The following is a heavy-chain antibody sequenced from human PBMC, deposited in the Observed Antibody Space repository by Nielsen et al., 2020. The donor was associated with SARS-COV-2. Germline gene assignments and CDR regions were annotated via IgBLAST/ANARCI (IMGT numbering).Heavy chain of an antibody. CDR2: IYYSGST. Sequence: WIRQPPGKGLEWIGYIYYSGSTYYNPSLKSRVTISVDTSKNQFSLKLSSVTAADTAVYYCARELVTKSDAFDIWGQGTMVTVSS. J-gene: IGHJ3*02. CDR3: ARELVTKSDAFDI. V-gene: IGHV4-31*02. D-gene: IGHD3-9*01.